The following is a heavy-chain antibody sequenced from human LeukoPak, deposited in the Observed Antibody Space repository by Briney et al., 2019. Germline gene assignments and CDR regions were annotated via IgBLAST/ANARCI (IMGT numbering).Heavy chain of an antibody. V-gene: IGHV4-4*07. CDR1: GGSISSYY. CDR2: IYTSGST. D-gene: IGHD2-2*01. CDR3: AGKYCSSTSCSAGNDY. Sequence: KPSQTLSLTCTVSGGSISSYYWSWIRQPAGKGLEWIGRIYTSGSTNYNPSLKSRVTMSVDTSKNQFSLKLSSVTAADTAVYYCAGKYCSSTSCSAGNDYWGQGTLVTVSS. J-gene: IGHJ4*02.